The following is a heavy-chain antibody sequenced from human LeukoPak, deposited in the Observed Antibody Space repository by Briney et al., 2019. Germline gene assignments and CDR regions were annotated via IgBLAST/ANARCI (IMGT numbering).Heavy chain of an antibody. CDR2: ISYDGSNK. D-gene: IGHD3-10*02. CDR3: TRENYVPDS. V-gene: IGHV3-30-3*01. CDR1: GFTFSSYA. Sequence: GGSLRLSCAASGFTFSSYAMHWVRQAPGKGLEWVAVISYDGSNKYYADSVKGRFTISRDDARNSLFLQMNGLRADDTAVYYCTRENYVPDSWGQGTLVTVSS. J-gene: IGHJ5*02.